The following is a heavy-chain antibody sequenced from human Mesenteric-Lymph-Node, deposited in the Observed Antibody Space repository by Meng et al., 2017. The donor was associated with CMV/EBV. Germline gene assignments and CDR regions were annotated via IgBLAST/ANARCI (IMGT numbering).Heavy chain of an antibody. CDR3: ARDPNYGSGSLFDY. Sequence: CGGAGRSGSCYWSWIRQPLGKGLEWIGYIYYSGSSNYQPALKSRVTISVDMSKNQFSLKLSSVTAADTAVYYCARDPNYGSGSLFDYWGQGTLVTVSS. J-gene: IGHJ4*02. V-gene: IGHV4-61*01. CDR1: GGAGRSGSCY. D-gene: IGHD3-10*01. CDR2: IYYSGSS.